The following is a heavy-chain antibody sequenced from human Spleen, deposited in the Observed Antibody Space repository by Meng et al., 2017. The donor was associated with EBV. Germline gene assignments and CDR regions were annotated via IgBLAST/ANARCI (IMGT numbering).Heavy chain of an antibody. V-gene: IGHV3-30*03. CDR2: LPSDGGNT. CDR1: GFTFSGYG. CDR3: ARDLSGRFDP. D-gene: IGHD1-14*01. Sequence: VEWVEWGGGVFQPGRSLRLSCVASGFTFSGYGMFWVRQAPGKGPEWVAILPSDGGNTYYADSVKGRFTISRDNSKNTLYLQMNSLTGEDTAVYYCARDLSGRFDPWGQGTLVTVSS. J-gene: IGHJ5*02.